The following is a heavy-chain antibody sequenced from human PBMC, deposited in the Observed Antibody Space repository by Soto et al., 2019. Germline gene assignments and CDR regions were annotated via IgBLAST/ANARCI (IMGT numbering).Heavy chain of an antibody. V-gene: IGHV1-69*13. Sequence: GASVKVSCKASGGTFSSYAINWVRQAPGQGLEWMGGIIPIFGTTNYAQKFQGRVTITADESTSAAYMELNSLRSEDTAVYYCATGWFGIKQEYYYYYVMDVWGQGTTVTVSS. D-gene: IGHD3-10*01. J-gene: IGHJ6*02. CDR2: IIPIFGTT. CDR3: ATGWFGIKQEYYYYYVMDV. CDR1: GGTFSSYA.